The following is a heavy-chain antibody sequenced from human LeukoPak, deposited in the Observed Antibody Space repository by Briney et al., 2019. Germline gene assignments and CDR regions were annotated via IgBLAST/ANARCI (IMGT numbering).Heavy chain of an antibody. V-gene: IGHV3-23*01. CDR1: GFTFSSYV. CDR3: AKAELVGAAGAVGY. Sequence: PGGSLRLSCAASGFTFSSYVMNWVRQAPGKGLEWVSVVSGSGVSTYYADSVKGRFSISRDNSKNTLYLQMNSLRAEDTAVYYCAKAELVGAAGAVGYWGQGTLVTVSS. J-gene: IGHJ4*02. CDR2: VSGSGVST. D-gene: IGHD2-15*01.